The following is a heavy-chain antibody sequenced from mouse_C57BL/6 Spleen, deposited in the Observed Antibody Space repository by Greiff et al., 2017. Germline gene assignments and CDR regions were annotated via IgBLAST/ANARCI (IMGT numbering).Heavy chain of an antibody. J-gene: IGHJ1*03. V-gene: IGHV5-12*01. CDR2: ISNGGGST. D-gene: IGHD1-1*01. CDR3: ARGDYYGSRYFDV. CDR1: GFTFSDYY. Sequence: DVKLVESGGGLVQPGGSLKLSCAASGFTFSDYYMYWVRQTPEKRLEWVAYISNGGGSTYYPDTVKGRFTISRDNAKNTLYLQMSRLKSEDTAMYYCARGDYYGSRYFDVWGTGTTVTVSS.